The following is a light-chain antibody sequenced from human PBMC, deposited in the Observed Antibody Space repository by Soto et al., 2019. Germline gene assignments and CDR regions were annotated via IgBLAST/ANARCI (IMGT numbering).Light chain of an antibody. CDR3: QDGRR. J-gene: IGKJ2*01. Sequence: DIQMAQSPSTLSASVGDRVTITCRASQSVSIWLAWYQQKPGKAPRLLIYDAASLKTGVPSRFSGSGSGTNFTLTISSLQPDDFATYYCQDGRRVGQGTKGDIK. V-gene: IGKV1-5*01. CDR2: DAA. CDR1: QSVSIW.